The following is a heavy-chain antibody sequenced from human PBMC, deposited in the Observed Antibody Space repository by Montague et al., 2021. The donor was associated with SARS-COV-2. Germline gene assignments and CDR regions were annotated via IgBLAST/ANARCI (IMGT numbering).Heavy chain of an antibody. V-gene: IGHV3-23*03. J-gene: IGHJ4*02. CDR2: IYSGGSST. Sequence: SLRFSCDASGFNFSNYAMSWVRQAPGKGLEWVSVIYSGGSSTYYADSVKGRFTISRDNSKNTLYLQMNSLRAEDTAVYYCAKDPHYDFWSGYYFDYWGQGTLVTVSS. D-gene: IGHD3-3*01. CDR3: AKDPHYDFWSGYYFDY. CDR1: GFNFSNYA.